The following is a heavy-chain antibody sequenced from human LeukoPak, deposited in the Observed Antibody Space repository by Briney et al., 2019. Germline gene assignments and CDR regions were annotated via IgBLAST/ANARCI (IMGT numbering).Heavy chain of an antibody. CDR2: ISSSSSYI. Sequence: GESLRLSYAASGFTFSSYSMNWVRQARGKGLEWVSSISSSSSYIYYADSVKGRFTISRDNAKNSLYLQMNSLRAEDTAVYYCARENSASFDYWGQGTLVTVSS. CDR1: GFTFSSYS. D-gene: IGHD2-15*01. V-gene: IGHV3-21*01. J-gene: IGHJ4*02. CDR3: ARENSASFDY.